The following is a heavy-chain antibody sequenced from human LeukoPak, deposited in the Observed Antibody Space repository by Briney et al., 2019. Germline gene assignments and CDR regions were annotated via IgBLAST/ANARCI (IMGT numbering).Heavy chain of an antibody. CDR2: ISSSSSYI. CDR1: GFTFSRYS. Sequence: PGGSLRLSCAASGFTFSRYSMNWVRQAPGKGREWVSSISSSSSYIYYADSVKGRITISRDNAKNSLYLQMNSLRAEDTAVYYCATDLLGYCSSTSCQNLVGGQGTLLTVSS. J-gene: IGHJ4*02. D-gene: IGHD2-2*01. V-gene: IGHV3-21*01. CDR3: ATDLLGYCSSTSCQNLV.